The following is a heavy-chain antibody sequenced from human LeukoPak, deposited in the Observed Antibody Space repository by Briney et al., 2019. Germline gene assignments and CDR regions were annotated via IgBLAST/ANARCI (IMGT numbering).Heavy chain of an antibody. Sequence: PSETLSLTCTVSGVSISSYDWSWIRQPPGKGLEWIGYIYYSGSTNYNPSLKSRVTISVDTSKNQFSLKLSSMTAADTAVYYCARQGGSYYAWYFDLWGRGTLVTVSS. V-gene: IGHV4-59*08. D-gene: IGHD1-26*01. CDR2: IYYSGST. CDR3: ARQGGSYYAWYFDL. J-gene: IGHJ2*01. CDR1: GVSISSYD.